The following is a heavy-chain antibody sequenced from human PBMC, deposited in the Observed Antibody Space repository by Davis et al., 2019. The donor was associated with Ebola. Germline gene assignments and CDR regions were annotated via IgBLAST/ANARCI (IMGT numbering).Heavy chain of an antibody. J-gene: IGHJ3*02. CDR1: GFTFSSYS. V-gene: IGHV3-21*01. D-gene: IGHD6-19*01. CDR2: ISSSSSYI. CDR3: ARGSGWSYAFDI. Sequence: PGGSLRLSCAASGFTFSSYSMNWVRQAPGKGLEWVSSISSSSSYIYYADSVKGRFTISRDNAKNSLYLQMNSLRAEDTAVYYCARGSGWSYAFDIWGQGTMVTVSS.